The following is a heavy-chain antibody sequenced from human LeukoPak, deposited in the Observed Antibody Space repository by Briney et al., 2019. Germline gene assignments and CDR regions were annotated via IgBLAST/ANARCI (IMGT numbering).Heavy chain of an antibody. D-gene: IGHD1-26*01. CDR2: VSGSGGST. J-gene: IGHJ4*02. V-gene: IGHV3-23*01. Sequence: GGSLRLSCAASGFTFSSYVMSCVRQAPGKGLECVSVVSGSGGSTYYADSVKGRFTISRDNSENTLYLQMNSLRAEDTAVYYCAKDKNQGARLGSFDYWGQGTLVTVSS. CDR1: GFTFSSYV. CDR3: AKDKNQGARLGSFDY.